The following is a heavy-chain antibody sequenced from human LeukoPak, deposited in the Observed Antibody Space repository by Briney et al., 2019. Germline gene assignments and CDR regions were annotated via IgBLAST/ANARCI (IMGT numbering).Heavy chain of an antibody. D-gene: IGHD3-22*01. J-gene: IGHJ3*02. CDR1: GYSFTSYW. CDR2: IKQDGSEK. V-gene: IGHV3-7*04. CDR3: AREGAYYYDSSGYYYGKAAFDI. Sequence: GESLKISCKGSGYSFTSYWIGWVRQMPGKGLEWMANIKQDGSEKYYVDSVKGRFTISRDNAKNSLYLQMNSLRAEDTAVYYCAREGAYYYDSSGYYYGKAAFDIWGQGTMVTVSS.